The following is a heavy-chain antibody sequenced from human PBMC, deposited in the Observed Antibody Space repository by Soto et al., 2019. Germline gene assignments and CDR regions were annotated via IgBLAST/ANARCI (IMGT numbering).Heavy chain of an antibody. V-gene: IGHV1-18*01. Sequence: ASGKVSCKASGYTFRNYGITWVRQAPGQGLEWMAWISPYNGNTNYAQDLQGRVTMTTDTSTSTAYMELRSLTSEDTAMYYCARDLVSGSDFWRAYNGGYFDYCGQLTLFPASS. CDR1: GYTFRNYG. CDR3: ARDLVSGSDFWRAYNGGYFDY. D-gene: IGHD3-3*01. J-gene: IGHJ4*02. CDR2: ISPYNGNT.